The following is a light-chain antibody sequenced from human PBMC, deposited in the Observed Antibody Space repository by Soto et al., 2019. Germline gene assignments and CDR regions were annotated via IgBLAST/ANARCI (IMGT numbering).Light chain of an antibody. CDR1: SSDVGAYSF. J-gene: IGLJ1*01. CDR2: GVS. Sequence: QSVLTQPASVSGSPGQSITISCTGTSSDVGAYSFVSWFQQHPGKAPKLIIYGVSDRPSGVSNRFSGSKSGNTASLTISGLQAEDEAAYYCSSYTTLTTYVFGTGTKVTVL. CDR3: SSYTTLTTYV. V-gene: IGLV2-14*01.